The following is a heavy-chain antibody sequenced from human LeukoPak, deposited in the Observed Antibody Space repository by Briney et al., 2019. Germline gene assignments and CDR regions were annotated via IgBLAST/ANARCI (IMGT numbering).Heavy chain of an antibody. V-gene: IGHV3-74*01. CDR2: IKGDGSRV. CDR3: AKEEVVPAAIRVGSLDY. CDR1: GFTFSERW. J-gene: IGHJ4*02. Sequence: PGGSLRLSCAASGFTFSERWMDWVRQVPGKGLEWVSRIKGDGSRVSYADFVKGRFTISRDNAKNTLYLQMNSLRTEDTAVYYCAKEEVVPAAIRVGSLDYWGQGTLVTVSS. D-gene: IGHD2-2*02.